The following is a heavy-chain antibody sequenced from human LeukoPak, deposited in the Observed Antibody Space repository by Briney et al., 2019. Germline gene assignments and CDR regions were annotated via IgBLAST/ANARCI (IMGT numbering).Heavy chain of an antibody. D-gene: IGHD3-10*01. CDR3: ARATGSGLWFGELLSPYYYMDV. CDR2: ISSSGSTI. Sequence: TGGSLRLSCAASGFTFSDYYMSWIRQAPGKGLEWVSYISSSGSTIYYADSVKGRFTISRDNAKNSLYLQMNSLRAEDTAVYYCARATGSGLWFGELLSPYYYMDVWGKGTTVTVSS. J-gene: IGHJ6*03. CDR1: GFTFSDYY. V-gene: IGHV3-11*04.